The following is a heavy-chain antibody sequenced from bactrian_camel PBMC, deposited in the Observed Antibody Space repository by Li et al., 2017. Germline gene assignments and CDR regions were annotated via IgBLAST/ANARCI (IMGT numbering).Heavy chain of an antibody. D-gene: IGHD7*01. CDR1: GFTFSSYY. J-gene: IGHJ4*01. CDR2: IGIGGGKT. CDR3: AIGGSFSGYNY. Sequence: QVQLVESGGGLVQPGGSLRLSCTASGFTFSSYYMNWVRRSPGKGREGVAAIGIGGGKTYYDDSVKGRFTVSRDNAKNTVYLQMNSLKVEDTAVYYCAIGGSFSGYNYWGQGTQVTVS. V-gene: IGHV3S1*01.